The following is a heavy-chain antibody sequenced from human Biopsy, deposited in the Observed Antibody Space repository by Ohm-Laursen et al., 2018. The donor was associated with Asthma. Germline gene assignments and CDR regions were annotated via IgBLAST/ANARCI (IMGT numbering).Heavy chain of an antibody. D-gene: IGHD3-10*01. CDR3: VRDKVVEVPGSKGPTDWFDP. V-gene: IGHV1-18*04. Sequence: GASVKVSCNASGYTFSNYAISWVRQAPGQGLEWMGWISGYNGDTKFAQNVKGRLSLTTDTSTSTAYMELRSLTSDDTAVYYCVRDKVVEVPGSKGPTDWFDPWGQGTLVTVSS. CDR2: ISGYNGDT. J-gene: IGHJ5*02. CDR1: GYTFSNYA.